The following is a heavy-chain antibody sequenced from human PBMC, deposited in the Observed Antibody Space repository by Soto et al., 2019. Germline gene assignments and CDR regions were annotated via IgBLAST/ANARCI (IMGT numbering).Heavy chain of an antibody. CDR3: ARGKYDILTGYTAWFDP. V-gene: IGHV4-59*01. Sequence: SETLSLTCTVSGGSISSYYWSWIRQPPGKGLEWIGYIYYSGSTNYNPSLKSRVTISVDTSKNQFSLKLSSVTAADTAVYYCARGKYDILTGYTAWFDPWGQGTLVTVSS. CDR1: GGSISSYY. J-gene: IGHJ5*02. D-gene: IGHD3-9*01. CDR2: IYYSGST.